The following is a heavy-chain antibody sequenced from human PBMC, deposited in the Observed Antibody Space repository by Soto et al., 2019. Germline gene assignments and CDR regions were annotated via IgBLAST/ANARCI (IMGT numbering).Heavy chain of an antibody. CDR2: IYYSGST. D-gene: IGHD5-12*01. CDR1: GGSISSSSYY. V-gene: IGHV4-39*01. Sequence: SETLSLTCTVSGGSISSSSYYWGWIRQPPGKGLEWIGSIYYSGSTYYNPSLKSRVTIPVDTSKNQFSLKLSSVTAADTAVYYCARQPQRDGYNDYWGQGTLVTVSS. CDR3: ARQPQRDGYNDY. J-gene: IGHJ4*02.